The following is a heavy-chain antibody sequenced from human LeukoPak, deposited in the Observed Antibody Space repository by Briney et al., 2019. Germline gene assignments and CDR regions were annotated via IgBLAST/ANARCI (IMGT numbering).Heavy chain of an antibody. V-gene: IGHV3-11*05. D-gene: IGHD2-2*01. CDR3: ARERAYCSSTSCLGGSGWFDP. J-gene: IGHJ5*02. CDR1: GFTFSDYY. Sequence: PGGSLRLSCAASGFTFSDYYMSCIRQAPGKGLGWVSYISSSSSYTNYADSVKGRFTISRDNAKNSLYLQMNSLRAEDTAVYYCARERAYCSSTSCLGGSGWFDPWGQGTLVTVSS. CDR2: ISSSSSYT.